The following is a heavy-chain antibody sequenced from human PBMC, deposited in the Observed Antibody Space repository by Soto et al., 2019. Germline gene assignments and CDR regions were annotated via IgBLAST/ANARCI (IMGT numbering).Heavy chain of an antibody. Sequence: GGSLRLSCAASGFPFSSYWMTWSRQAPGKGPEWVADMNQDGGEKYYVDSVKGRFTISRDNAKTSLYLQMNSLGVEDTAVYSCARVDGSPSNSYKLYYCRDVWRKGTTVTV. CDR2: MNQDGGEK. CDR1: GFPFSSYW. D-gene: IGHD2-2*02. CDR3: ARVDGSPSNSYKLYYCRDV. J-gene: IGHJ6*04. V-gene: IGHV3-7*04.